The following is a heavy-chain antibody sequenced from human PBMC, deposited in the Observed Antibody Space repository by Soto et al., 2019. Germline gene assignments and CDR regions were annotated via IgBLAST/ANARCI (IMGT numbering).Heavy chain of an antibody. CDR1: GYTFTSYA. Sequence: QVQLVQSGAEVKKPGASVKVSCKASGYTFTSYAIHWVRQAPGQRLEWMGWINAGKGNTKYSQKFQDRVTITRDTSASTAYMELSSLRSEDTAVYYCASDLGGWPDYWGQGTLVTVSS. V-gene: IGHV1-3*01. CDR2: INAGKGNT. CDR3: ASDLGGWPDY. D-gene: IGHD6-19*01. J-gene: IGHJ4*02.